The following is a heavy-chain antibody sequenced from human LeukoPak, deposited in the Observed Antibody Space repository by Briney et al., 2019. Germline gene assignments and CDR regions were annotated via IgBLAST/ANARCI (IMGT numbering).Heavy chain of an antibody. Sequence: GGSLRLSCAASGFTFSDYYMSWIRQAPGKGLEWVGRIKNKADGETTDYAVPVEGRFTISRDDSKNTVYLQMNSLTTEDTAVYYCTTDSQRSTYYYEFDYWGQGTLVTVSS. CDR1: GFTFSDYY. V-gene: IGHV3-15*01. CDR2: IKNKADGETT. D-gene: IGHD3-10*01. J-gene: IGHJ4*02. CDR3: TTDSQRSTYYYEFDY.